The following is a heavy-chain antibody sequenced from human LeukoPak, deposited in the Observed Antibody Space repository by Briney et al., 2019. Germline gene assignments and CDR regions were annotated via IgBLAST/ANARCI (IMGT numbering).Heavy chain of an antibody. CDR1: GFTFSSYA. V-gene: IGHV3-23*01. J-gene: IGHJ4*02. CDR3: AKEVEAVAGTGLVDY. CDR2: ISGSGGST. Sequence: GGSLRLSCAASGFTFSSYAMSWVRQAPGKGLEWVSAISGSGGSTYYADPVKGRFTISRGNSKNTLYLQMNSLRAEDTAVYYCAKEVEAVAGTGLVDYWGQGTLVTVSS. D-gene: IGHD6-19*01.